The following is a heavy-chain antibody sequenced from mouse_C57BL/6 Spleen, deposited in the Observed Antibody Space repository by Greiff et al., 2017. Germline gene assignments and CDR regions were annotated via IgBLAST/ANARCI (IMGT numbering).Heavy chain of an antibody. D-gene: IGHD3-2*02. Sequence: QVQLKQSGAELARPGSSVKLSCKASGYTFTSYWMHWVKQRPIQGLEWIGNIDPSDSETNYNQKFKDKATLTVDKSYSPAYMQLSSLTSEDSAVYYCARATAAQATLGYWGQVTTLTVSS. V-gene: IGHV1-52*01. CDR1: GYTFTSYW. J-gene: IGHJ2*01. CDR3: ARATAAQATLGY. CDR2: IDPSDSET.